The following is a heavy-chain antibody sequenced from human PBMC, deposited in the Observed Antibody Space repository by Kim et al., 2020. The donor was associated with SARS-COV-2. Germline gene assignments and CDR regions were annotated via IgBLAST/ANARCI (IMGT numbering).Heavy chain of an antibody. CDR3: VRGSKNWSGIDY. CDR1: GFTFSWYW. V-gene: IGHV3-74*01. Sequence: GGSLRLSCVASGFTFSWYWMYWVRQVPGKGLVWVSRNRGDARETNYEDSVKGRFTISRDNAKSTVFLQMDSMTAEDTAVYFCVRGSKNWSGIDYWGEGSQVT. CDR2: NRGDARET. D-gene: IGHD1-1*01. J-gene: IGHJ4*02.